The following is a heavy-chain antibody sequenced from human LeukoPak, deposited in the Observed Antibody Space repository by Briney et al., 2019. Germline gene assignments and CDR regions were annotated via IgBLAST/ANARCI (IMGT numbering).Heavy chain of an antibody. Sequence: GGSLRLSCAASGFTFTSYAMSWVRQAPGKGLEWVPVISGSGGSTYCADSVKGRFTISRDNSKNTLYLQMNSLRAEDTAVYYCARMGIAGTYDAFDIRGQGTMVTVSS. J-gene: IGHJ3*02. V-gene: IGHV3-23*01. CDR2: ISGSGGST. D-gene: IGHD6-13*01. CDR3: ARMGIAGTYDAFDI. CDR1: GFTFTSYA.